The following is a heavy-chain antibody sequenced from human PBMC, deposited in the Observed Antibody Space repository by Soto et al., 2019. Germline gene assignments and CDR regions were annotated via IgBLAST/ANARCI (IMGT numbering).Heavy chain of an antibody. CDR2: LSDSGSST. D-gene: IGHD2-15*01. CDR1: GFIFSDYA. V-gene: IGHV3-23*01. Sequence: GGSLRLSCAASGFIFSDYAMSWVRQAPGKGLEWVSALSDSGSSTYYADSVKGRFTISRDNSKNTLYLQMNSLRAEDTAVYYCARGEADRTWYYFDYWGQGTLVTVSS. CDR3: ARGEADRTWYYFDY. J-gene: IGHJ4*02.